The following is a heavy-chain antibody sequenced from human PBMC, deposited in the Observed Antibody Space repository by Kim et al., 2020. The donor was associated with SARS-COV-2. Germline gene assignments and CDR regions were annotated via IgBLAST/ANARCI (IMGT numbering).Heavy chain of an antibody. CDR1: GGTFSSYA. Sequence: SVKVSCKASGGTFSSYAISWVRQAPGQGLEWMGGIIPIFGTANYAQKFQGRVTITADESTSTAYMELSSLRSEDTAVYYCASRELGPDYYYYGMDVWGQGTTVTVSS. CDR2: IIPIFGTA. CDR3: ASRELGPDYYYYGMDV. D-gene: IGHD1-26*01. J-gene: IGHJ6*02. V-gene: IGHV1-69*13.